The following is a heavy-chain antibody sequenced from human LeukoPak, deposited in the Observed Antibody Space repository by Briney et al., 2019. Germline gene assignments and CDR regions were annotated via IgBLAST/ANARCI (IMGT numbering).Heavy chain of an antibody. D-gene: IGHD3-3*01. CDR2: INHSGST. J-gene: IGHJ6*03. CDR3: ARGITIFGVVDYYYYYMDV. Sequence: RTSETLSLTCAVYGGSFSGYYWSWIRQPPGKGLEWIGEINHSGSTNYNPSLKSRVTISVDTSKNQFSLKLSSVTAADTAVYCCARGITIFGVVDYYYYYMDVWGKGTTVTVSS. CDR1: GGSFSGYY. V-gene: IGHV4-34*01.